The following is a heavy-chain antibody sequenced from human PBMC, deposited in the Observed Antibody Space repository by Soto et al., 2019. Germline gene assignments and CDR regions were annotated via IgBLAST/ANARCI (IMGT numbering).Heavy chain of an antibody. Sequence: QVQLVQSGDEVKKPGASVKVSCKASGYIFVNYAIAWVRQAPGQGLEWMGWISPYTGNTNSATKVQGRLTMTTDTSKSTAYMALGSLTSDDTAVYRCVMVDNDVTPYPQGFWRPGTTCTLSS. D-gene: IGHD5-12*01. J-gene: IGHJ6*01. V-gene: IGHV1-18*01. CDR1: GYIFVNYA. CDR3: VMVDNDVTPYPQGF. CDR2: ISPYTGNT.